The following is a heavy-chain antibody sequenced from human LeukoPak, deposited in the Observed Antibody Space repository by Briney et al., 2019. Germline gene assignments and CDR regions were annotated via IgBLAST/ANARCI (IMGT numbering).Heavy chain of an antibody. CDR1: GYTFTSYG. J-gene: IGHJ6*03. D-gene: IGHD4-11*01. V-gene: IGHV1-18*01. CDR2: ISAYNGNT. Sequence: GASVKVSCKASGYTFTSYGISWVRQGPGQGLEWMGWISAYNGNTNYAQKLQGRVTMTTDTSTSTAYMEVSSLRIEDTAVYYCASVTVTTWAPDGHMDVWGKGTTVTVSS. CDR3: ASVTVTTWAPDGHMDV.